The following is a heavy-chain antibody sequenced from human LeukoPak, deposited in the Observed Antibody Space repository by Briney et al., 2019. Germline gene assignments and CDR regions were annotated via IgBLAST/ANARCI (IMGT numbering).Heavy chain of an antibody. J-gene: IGHJ4*02. CDR1: GGSITSSSYY. CDR2: IYHSGTT. Sequence: SETLSLTCTVSGGSITSSSYYWGWIRQPPGKGLEWIGSIYHSGTTNFSPSLRSRVAVSVDTSKNQFSLRLSSVTAADTAVYYCARDNRRGYDSSGYDYWGQGTLVTVSS. V-gene: IGHV4-39*07. D-gene: IGHD3-22*01. CDR3: ARDNRRGYDSSGYDY.